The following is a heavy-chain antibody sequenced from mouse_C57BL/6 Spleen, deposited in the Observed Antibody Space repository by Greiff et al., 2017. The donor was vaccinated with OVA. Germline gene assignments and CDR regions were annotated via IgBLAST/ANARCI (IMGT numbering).Heavy chain of an antibody. D-gene: IGHD2-5*01. Sequence: EVKLVESGGGLVQPGGSMKLSCVASGFTFSNYWMNWVRQSPEKGLEWVAQIRLKSDNYASHYAESVKGRFTISRDDSKSSVYLQMNNLRAEDTGIYYCTAYYSNYEKFAYWGQGTLVTVSA. CDR2: IRLKSDNYAS. V-gene: IGHV6-3*01. CDR3: TAYYSNYEKFAY. CDR1: GFTFSNYW. J-gene: IGHJ3*01.